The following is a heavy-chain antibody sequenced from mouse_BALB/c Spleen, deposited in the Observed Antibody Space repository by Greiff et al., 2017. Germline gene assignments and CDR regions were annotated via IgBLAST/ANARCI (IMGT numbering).Heavy chain of an antibody. D-gene: IGHD2-4*01. CDR2: INPSNGRT. V-gene: IGHV1S81*02. J-gene: IGHJ3*01. CDR3: ARKDDYDGFDY. Sequence: QVQLQQPGAELVKPGASVKLSCKASGYTFTSYWMHWVKQRPGQGLEWIGEINPSNGRTNYNEKFKSKATLTVDKSSSTAYMQLSSLTSEDSAVYYCARKDDYDGFDYWGQGTLVTVSA. CDR1: GYTFTSYW.